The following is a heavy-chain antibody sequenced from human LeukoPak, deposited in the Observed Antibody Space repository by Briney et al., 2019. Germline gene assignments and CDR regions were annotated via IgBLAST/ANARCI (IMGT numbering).Heavy chain of an antibody. V-gene: IGHV3-21*01. CDR2: IISSSTYI. CDR1: GFTLSNHD. J-gene: IGHJ6*01. Sequence: GGSLRLSCAPSGFTLSNHDINWVRQAQGKGLQWVSSIISSSTYIYYGDSVKGRFTFSRDNAKNSVSLQMNSLRADDTAVYYCARGTVVLLSAMDAWGQGTTV. CDR3: ARGTVVLLSAMDA. D-gene: IGHD2-15*01.